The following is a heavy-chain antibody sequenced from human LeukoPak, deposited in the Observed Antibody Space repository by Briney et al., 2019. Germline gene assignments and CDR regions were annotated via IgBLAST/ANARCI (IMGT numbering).Heavy chain of an antibody. CDR1: GGSFSSSSYY. J-gene: IGHJ3*02. D-gene: IGHD2-2*01. CDR2: IYYSGST. Sequence: PSETLSLTCTVSGGSFSSSSYYWGWIRQPPGKGLEWIGSIYYSGSTYYNPSLKSRVTISVDTSKNQFSLKLSSVTAADTAVYYCAKATSHDAFDIWGQGTMVTVSS. CDR3: AKATSHDAFDI. V-gene: IGHV4-39*01.